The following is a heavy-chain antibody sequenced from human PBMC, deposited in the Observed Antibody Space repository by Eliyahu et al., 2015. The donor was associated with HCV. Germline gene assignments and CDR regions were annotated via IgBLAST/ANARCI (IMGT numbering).Heavy chain of an antibody. CDR1: GFTFSSYG. Sequence: QVQLVESGGGVVQPGRSLRLSCAASGFTFSSYGMNWVRQAPGKGLEWVAVIWYDGSNKYYADSVKGRFTISRDNSKNTLYLQMNSLRAEDTAVYYCARERDTIFGVVTPPLYWGQGTLVTVSS. J-gene: IGHJ4*02. D-gene: IGHD3-3*01. CDR3: ARERDTIFGVVTPPLY. V-gene: IGHV3-33*01. CDR2: IWYDGSNK.